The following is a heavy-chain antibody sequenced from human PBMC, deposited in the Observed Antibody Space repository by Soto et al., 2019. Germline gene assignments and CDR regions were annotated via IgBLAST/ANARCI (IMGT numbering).Heavy chain of an antibody. D-gene: IGHD3-22*01. J-gene: IGHJ3*02. Sequence: EVQLVETGGGLIQPGGSLRLSCAASGFTVSSNYMSWVRQAPGKGLESVSVIYSGGSTYYADSVKGRFTISRDNSKNTLYLQMNSLRAEDTAVYYCARDLYYYDSSGYFDAFDIWGQGTMVPVSS. CDR1: GFTVSSNY. V-gene: IGHV3-53*02. CDR2: IYSGGST. CDR3: ARDLYYYDSSGYFDAFDI.